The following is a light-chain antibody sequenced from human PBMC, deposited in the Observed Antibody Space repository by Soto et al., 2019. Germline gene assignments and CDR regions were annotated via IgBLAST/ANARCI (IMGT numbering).Light chain of an antibody. V-gene: IGLV2-14*01. CDR1: SSDVGGYNY. CDR2: DVS. J-gene: IGLJ7*01. Sequence: QSALTQPASVSGSPGQSSTISCTGTSSDVGGYNYVSWYQQHPGKAPKLMIYDVSNRPSGVSNRFSGSKSGNTASLTISGLQAEDEDDYYCRSYTSSSTAVFGGGTQLTVL. CDR3: RSYTSSSTAV.